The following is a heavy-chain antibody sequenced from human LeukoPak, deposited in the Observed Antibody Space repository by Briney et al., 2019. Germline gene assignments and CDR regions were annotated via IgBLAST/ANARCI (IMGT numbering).Heavy chain of an antibody. J-gene: IGHJ4*02. CDR1: GFTFSSYG. CDR2: ISYDGSNK. V-gene: IGHV3-30*12. D-gene: IGHD4-17*01. CDR3: AKDKYGDSLFDY. Sequence: QPGRSLRRSCAASGFTFSSYGMHWVRQAPGKGLEWVAVISYDGSNKYYADSVKGRFTISRDNSKNTLYLQMNSLRAEDTAVYYCAKDKYGDSLFDYWGQGTLVTVSS.